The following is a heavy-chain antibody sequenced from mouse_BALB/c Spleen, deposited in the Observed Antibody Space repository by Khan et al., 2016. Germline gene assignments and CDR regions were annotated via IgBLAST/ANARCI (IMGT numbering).Heavy chain of an antibody. J-gene: IGHJ1*01. CDR2: IYPGNINT. D-gene: IGHD2-4*01. CDR3: ARGYYEWYFDV. V-gene: IGHV1S56*01. CDR1: GYTFTTFY. Sequence: QVQLQQSGPELVKPGASVRISCKASGYTFTTFYIHWLKQRPGQGLEWIGWIYPGNINTKYNENFKDKATLTADKSAGTAYMQLSSLTSDDSAVYCCARGYYEWYFDVWGAGTTVTVSS.